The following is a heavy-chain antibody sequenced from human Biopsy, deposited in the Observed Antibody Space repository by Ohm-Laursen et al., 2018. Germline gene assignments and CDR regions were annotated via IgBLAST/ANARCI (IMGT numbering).Heavy chain of an antibody. V-gene: IGHV3-48*03. Sequence: SLRLSCSASGFTFTSHEMNWVRQAPGKGLEWISYITGSSSTIYYANSVKGRFTISRDNAKNSLYLQMNSLRAEDTAVYYCTRLAYYCYYGMDVWGQGTTVTVSS. CDR3: TRLAYYCYYGMDV. J-gene: IGHJ6*02. CDR2: ITGSSSTI. D-gene: IGHD2-21*01. CDR1: GFTFTSHE.